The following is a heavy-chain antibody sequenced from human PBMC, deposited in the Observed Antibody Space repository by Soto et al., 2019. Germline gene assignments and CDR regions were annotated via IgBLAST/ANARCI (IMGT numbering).Heavy chain of an antibody. CDR1: GFTFSSYG. Sequence: QVQLVESGGGVVQPGRSLRLSCAASGFTFSSYGMHWVRQAPGKGLEWVAVISYDGSNKYYADSVKGRFTISRDNSKNTLYLQRNSLRAEDTAVYYCATSSPGYYYGMDVWGQGTTVTVSS. D-gene: IGHD2-15*01. CDR3: ATSSPGYYYGMDV. V-gene: IGHV3-30*03. J-gene: IGHJ6*02. CDR2: ISYDGSNK.